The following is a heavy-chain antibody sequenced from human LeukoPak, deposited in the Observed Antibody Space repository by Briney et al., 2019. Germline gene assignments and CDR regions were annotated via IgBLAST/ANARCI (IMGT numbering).Heavy chain of an antibody. D-gene: IGHD4-17*01. CDR1: GFTFCTYW. CDR3: ARDPDYGDPGPFWDY. CDR2: INEDGSGR. J-gene: IGHJ4*02. V-gene: IGHV3-7*01. Sequence: GGSLRLSCVASGFTFCTYWMSWVRQAPGKGLKCVAKINEDGSGRYHVDSVKGRITISRDNAKNSLYLQMNSLRAEDTAVYYCARDPDYGDPGPFWDYWGQGTLVTVSS.